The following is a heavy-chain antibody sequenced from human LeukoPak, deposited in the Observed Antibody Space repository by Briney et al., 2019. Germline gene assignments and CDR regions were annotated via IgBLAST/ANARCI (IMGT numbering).Heavy chain of an antibody. Sequence: GESLKISRKGFGYSVTSYWIGWVRQMPGKDMEWMGVVCPGASATRYSPSFQGQVTMSVDKSINTAYLQWSGLKASDTAMYYCARQAAPVWGDTFDIWGQGTMVTVSS. CDR1: GYSVTSYW. J-gene: IGHJ3*02. D-gene: IGHD3-16*01. V-gene: IGHV5-51*01. CDR2: VCPGASAT. CDR3: ARQAAPVWGDTFDI.